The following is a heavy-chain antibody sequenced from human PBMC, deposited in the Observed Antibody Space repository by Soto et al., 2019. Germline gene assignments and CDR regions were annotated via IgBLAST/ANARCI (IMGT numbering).Heavy chain of an antibody. Sequence: QVQLQESGPGLVKPSQTLSLTCTVSGGSISSGGYYWSWIRQHPGKGLEWIGYIYYSGSTYYNPSLKSRFTIAVDTSKNQFSLKLSSVTAADTAVYYCARMGPLWFGVRDYYYYGMDVWGQGTTVTVSS. CDR3: ARMGPLWFGVRDYYYYGMDV. CDR2: IYYSGST. J-gene: IGHJ6*02. V-gene: IGHV4-31*03. CDR1: GGSISSGGYY. D-gene: IGHD3-10*01.